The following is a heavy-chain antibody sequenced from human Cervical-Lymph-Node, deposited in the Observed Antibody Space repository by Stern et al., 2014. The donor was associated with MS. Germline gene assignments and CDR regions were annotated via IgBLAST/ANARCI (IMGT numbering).Heavy chain of an antibody. CDR3: ARQDVTMIVVPNNAFDI. Sequence: VQLVQSGAEVKKPGESLKISCKGSGYSFTSYWIGWVRQMPGKGLAWMGIISPGDSDTRYSPSFQGQVTISADKSISTAYLQWSSLKASDTAMYYCARQDVTMIVVPNNAFDIWGQGTMVTVSS. D-gene: IGHD3-22*01. J-gene: IGHJ3*02. V-gene: IGHV5-51*01. CDR1: GYSFTSYW. CDR2: ISPGDSDT.